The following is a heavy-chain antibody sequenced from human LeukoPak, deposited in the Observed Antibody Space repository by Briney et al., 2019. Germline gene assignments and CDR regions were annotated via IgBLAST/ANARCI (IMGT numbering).Heavy chain of an antibody. D-gene: IGHD3-10*01. CDR2: IHHSGRS. Sequence: SETLSLTCTVSADSLSSGGHYWARIRQFPGKGLESIGFIHHSGRSRHNPSLKDRVAISVDTSRKQFALKLSSVTAADTAMYYCARGGNRFGGFYFDYWGQGIQVIVSS. CDR1: ADSLSSGGHY. J-gene: IGHJ4*02. CDR3: ARGGNRFGGFYFDY. V-gene: IGHV4-31*03.